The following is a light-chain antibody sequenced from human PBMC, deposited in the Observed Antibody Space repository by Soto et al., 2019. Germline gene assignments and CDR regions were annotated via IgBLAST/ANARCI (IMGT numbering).Light chain of an antibody. J-gene: IGKJ1*01. CDR1: QSLLHINGYKY. CDR3: MHALQIPWS. CDR2: LGS. Sequence: DLVMTQSPLSLSVSPGESASISCRSSQSLLHINGYKYLDWYLQKPGQSPQLLVYLGSNRASGVPDRFSGSGSGTDFTLRISRVEAEDVGVYFCMHALQIPWSFGQGTKVEI. V-gene: IGKV2-28*01.